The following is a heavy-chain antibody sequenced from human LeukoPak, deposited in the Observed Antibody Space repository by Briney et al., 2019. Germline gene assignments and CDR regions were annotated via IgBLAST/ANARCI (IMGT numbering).Heavy chain of an antibody. CDR2: IYYSGST. CDR3: AREVVAAPGTVDY. J-gene: IGHJ4*01. V-gene: IGHV4-59*01. Sequence: TTSETLSLTCTVSGDSISNYYWSWIRQPPGKGLEWIGYIYYSGSTNYNPSLKSRVTISVDTSKNQFSLKLSSVTAADTAVYYCAREVVAAPGTVDYWGQGTLVTVSS. CDR1: GDSISNYY. D-gene: IGHD6-13*01.